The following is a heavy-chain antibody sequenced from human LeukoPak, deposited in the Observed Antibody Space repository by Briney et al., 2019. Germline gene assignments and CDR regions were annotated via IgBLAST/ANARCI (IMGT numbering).Heavy chain of an antibody. CDR2: ISAYNGNT. J-gene: IGHJ3*02. D-gene: IGHD2-15*01. CDR3: AREDCSGGSCYSLSLTPVFHVFDI. Sequence: ASVKVSCKASGYAFTSYGISWVRQAPGQGLEWMGWISAYNGNTNYAPKLRGRVTMTTDTSTSTAYMELRSLRSDDTAVYYCAREDCSGGSCYSLSLTPVFHVFDIWGQGTMVTVSS. V-gene: IGHV1-18*01. CDR1: GYAFTSYG.